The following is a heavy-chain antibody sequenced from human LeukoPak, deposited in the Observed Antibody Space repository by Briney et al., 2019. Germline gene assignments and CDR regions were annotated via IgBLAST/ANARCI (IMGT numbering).Heavy chain of an antibody. D-gene: IGHD3-22*01. CDR1: GGTFSSYA. J-gene: IGHJ4*02. Sequence: SVKVSCKASGGTFSSYAISWVRQAPGQGLEWMGGIIPIFGTANYAQKFQGRVTITADESTSTAYMELSSLRSEDTAVYYCARGGDHYYDSSGYYRSFDYWGQGTLVTVSS. CDR2: IIPIFGTA. CDR3: ARGGDHYYDSSGYYRSFDY. V-gene: IGHV1-69*01.